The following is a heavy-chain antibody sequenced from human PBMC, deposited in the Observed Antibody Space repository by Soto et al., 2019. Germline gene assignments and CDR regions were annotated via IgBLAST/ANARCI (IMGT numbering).Heavy chain of an antibody. D-gene: IGHD3-22*01. CDR1: GYSFTSFF. Sequence: ASVKVSCKASGYSFTSFFMYWVRQAPGQGLEWMGKINPSGGSTIYAQKFQGRVTMTSDTSTSTMYMELSSLRSEDTAVYYCARDVQGSGFYYEDGPWGQGTLVTVSS. V-gene: IGHV1-46*01. CDR2: INPSGGST. J-gene: IGHJ5*02. CDR3: ARDVQGSGFYYEDGP.